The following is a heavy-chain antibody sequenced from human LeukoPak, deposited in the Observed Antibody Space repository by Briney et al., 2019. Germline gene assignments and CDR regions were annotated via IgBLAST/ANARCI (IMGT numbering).Heavy chain of an antibody. V-gene: IGHV4-59*10. D-gene: IGHD1-1*01. J-gene: IGHJ4*02. CDR3: ARAKQLEKFYFDY. Sequence: SETLSLTCAVYGGSISGYYWSWIRQSAGKGLEWIGHIYTTGSTNYNPSSKSRVTVSVDRSKNQFSLKLSSVTAADTAVYYCARAKQLEKFYFDYWGRGTLVTVSS. CDR2: IYTTGST. CDR1: GGSISGYY.